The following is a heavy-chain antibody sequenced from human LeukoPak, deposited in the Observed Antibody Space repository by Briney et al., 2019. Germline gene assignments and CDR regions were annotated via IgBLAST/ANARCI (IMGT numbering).Heavy chain of an antibody. CDR3: ARGVLEMATIKGNAFDI. CDR2: INPNSGGT. CDR1: GYTFTGYY. D-gene: IGHD5-24*01. V-gene: IGHV1-2*06. J-gene: IGHJ3*02. Sequence: ASVKVSCKASGYTFTGYYMHWVRQAPGQGLEWMGRINPNSGGTNYAQKFQGRVTMTRDTSISTAYMELSRLRSDDTAVYYCARGVLEMATIKGNAFDIWGQGTMVTVSS.